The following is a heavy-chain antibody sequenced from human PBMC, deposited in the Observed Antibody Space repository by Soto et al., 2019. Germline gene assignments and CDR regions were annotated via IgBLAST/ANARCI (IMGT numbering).Heavy chain of an antibody. CDR1: DGFITNTHYW. D-gene: IGHD2-21*02. Sequence: SETLSLTCGVSDGFITNTHYWWSWVRQPPGKGLEWIGYIYYSGSTYYNPSLKSRVTISVDTSKNQFSLKLSSVTAADTAVCYCAREQYCGGDCPASYYYGMDVWGQGTTVTVSS. V-gene: IGHV4-30-4*01. CDR3: AREQYCGGDCPASYYYGMDV. CDR2: IYYSGST. J-gene: IGHJ6*02.